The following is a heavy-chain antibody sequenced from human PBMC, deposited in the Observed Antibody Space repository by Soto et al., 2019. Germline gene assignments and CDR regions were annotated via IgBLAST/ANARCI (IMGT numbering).Heavy chain of an antibody. CDR1: GFTFSSYA. D-gene: IGHD1-1*01. CDR3: ARDRLRYNWNDFPYYYYGMDV. Sequence: GGSLRLSCADSGFTFSSYAMLWVRQAPGKGLEWVAVISYDGSNKYYADSVKGRFTISRDNSKNTLYLQMNSLRTEDTAVYYCARDRLRYNWNDFPYYYYGMDVWGQGTTVTVSS. J-gene: IGHJ6*02. V-gene: IGHV3-30-3*01. CDR2: ISYDGSNK.